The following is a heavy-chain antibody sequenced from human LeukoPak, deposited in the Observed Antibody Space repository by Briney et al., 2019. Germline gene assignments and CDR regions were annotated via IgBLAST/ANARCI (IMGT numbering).Heavy chain of an antibody. Sequence: PGGSLRLSCAASGFTFSSYSMNWVRQAPGKGLEWVSYISSSSSTIYYADSVKGRFTISRDNAKNSLYLQMNSLRAEDTAVYSCARVYCSGGSCSTGDYFDYWGQGTLVTVSS. CDR1: GFTFSSYS. V-gene: IGHV3-48*01. J-gene: IGHJ4*02. D-gene: IGHD2-15*01. CDR2: ISSSSSTI. CDR3: ARVYCSGGSCSTGDYFDY.